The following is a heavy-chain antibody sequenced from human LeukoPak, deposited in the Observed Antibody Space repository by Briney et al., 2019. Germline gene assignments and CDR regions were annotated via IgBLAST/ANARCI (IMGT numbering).Heavy chain of an antibody. CDR2: IKPDGSEK. CDR3: AKERGTSGECAFDI. Sequence: GGSLRLSCAASGFTFSSNWMSWVRQAPGKGLEWVANIKPDGSEKYYVDSVKGRFTISRDNAKNSLYLQMNSLRADDTAVYYCAKERGTSGECAFDIWGQGTMVIVSS. D-gene: IGHD3-10*01. V-gene: IGHV3-7*03. CDR1: GFTFSSNW. J-gene: IGHJ3*02.